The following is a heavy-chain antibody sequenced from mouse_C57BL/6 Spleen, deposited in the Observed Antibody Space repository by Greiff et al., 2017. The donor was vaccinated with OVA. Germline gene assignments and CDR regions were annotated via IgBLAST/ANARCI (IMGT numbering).Heavy chain of an antibody. V-gene: IGHV1-5*01. J-gene: IGHJ4*01. CDR2: IYPGNSDT. D-gene: IGHD2-4*01. Sequence: EVQLQQSGTVLARPGASVKMSCKTSGYTFTSYWMHWVKQRPGQGLEWIGAIYPGNSDTSYNQKFKGKAKLTAVTSASTAYMELSSLTNEDSAVYYCTRVDYDYDVDAMDYWGQGTSVTVSS. CDR1: GYTFTSYW. CDR3: TRVDYDYDVDAMDY.